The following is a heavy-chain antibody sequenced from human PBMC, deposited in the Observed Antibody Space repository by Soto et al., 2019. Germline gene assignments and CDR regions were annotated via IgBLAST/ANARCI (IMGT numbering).Heavy chain of an antibody. CDR2: ISSSSSYI. CDR1: GFTFSSYW. Sequence: EVQLVESGGGLVQPGGSLRLSCAASGFTFSSYWMHWVRQAPGKGLKWVSSISSSSSYIYYSDSVKGRFTISRDNAKNSLYLQMNSLRAEDTAVYYCARVIAARRADVWGQGTTVTVSS. V-gene: IGHV3-21*01. D-gene: IGHD6-6*01. CDR3: ARVIAARRADV. J-gene: IGHJ6*02.